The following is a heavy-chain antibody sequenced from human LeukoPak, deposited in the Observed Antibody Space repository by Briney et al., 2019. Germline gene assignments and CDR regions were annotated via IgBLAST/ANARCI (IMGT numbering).Heavy chain of an antibody. CDR1: GFSFSSYS. CDR2: ISSSSSYI. CDR3: ARDHVGITIFGVVMEDYYYYYYMDV. V-gene: IGHV3-21*01. Sequence: GGSLRLSCAASGFSFSSYSMNWVRQAPGKGLEWVASISSSSSYIYYAESVKGRFTISRDNAKNSLYLQMNSLRAEDTAVYYCARDHVGITIFGVVMEDYYYYYYMDVWGKGTTVTVTS. D-gene: IGHD3-3*01. J-gene: IGHJ6*03.